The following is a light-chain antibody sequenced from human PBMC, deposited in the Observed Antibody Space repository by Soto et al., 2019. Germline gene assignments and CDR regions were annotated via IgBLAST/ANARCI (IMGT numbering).Light chain of an antibody. CDR1: SSNIGNNY. CDR3: GTWDSSLSANV. Sequence: QSVLTQPPSVSVAPGQKVTISCSGSSSNIGNNYVSWYQQLPGTAPKLLIYDNNERPSGIPDRFSGSKSGTSATLGITGLQTGDDGDYYCGTWDSSLSANVFGTGTKLTVL. CDR2: DNN. J-gene: IGLJ1*01. V-gene: IGLV1-51*01.